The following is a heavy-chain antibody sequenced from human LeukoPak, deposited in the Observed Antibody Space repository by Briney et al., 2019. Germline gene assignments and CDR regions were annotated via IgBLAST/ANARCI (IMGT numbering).Heavy chain of an antibody. J-gene: IGHJ4*02. CDR1: GFPFDDYA. CDR3: ARPSMVRGSKGFDY. D-gene: IGHD3-10*01. V-gene: IGHV3-9*01. Sequence: GGSLRLSCAASGFPFDDYALHWVRQPPGKGLEWVSGISWNSGSIGYADSVKGRFTISRDNAKNSLYLQMNSLRAEDTALYYCARPSMVRGSKGFDYWGQGALVTVSS. CDR2: ISWNSGSI.